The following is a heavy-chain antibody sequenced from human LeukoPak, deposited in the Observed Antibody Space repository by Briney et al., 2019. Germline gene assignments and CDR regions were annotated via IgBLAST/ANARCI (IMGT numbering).Heavy chain of an antibody. CDR1: GFTFSSYW. Sequence: GGSLRLSCAASGFTFSSYWMSWVRQAPGKGLEWVANLKEDGSDRHYLDSVKGRFTISRDNAKNSLYLQMNTLRVEDTAVYYCARYSGSLGVEYWGQGTLVTVSS. V-gene: IGHV3-7*02. CDR3: ARYSGSLGVEY. D-gene: IGHD1-26*01. J-gene: IGHJ4*02. CDR2: LKEDGSDR.